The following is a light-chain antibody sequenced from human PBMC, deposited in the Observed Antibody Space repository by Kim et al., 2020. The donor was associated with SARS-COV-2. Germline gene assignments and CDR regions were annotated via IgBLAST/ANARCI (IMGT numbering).Light chain of an antibody. V-gene: IGKV1-39*01. J-gene: IGKJ1*01. Sequence: ASVGYRVTITGRASQTISTFLNWYQQKPGKAPKLLRDPTSNLQSGVPSMCSGRASGTDFILTISSLKPEDSATYYCQQSYSSVWTFGQGTKVDIK. CDR3: QQSYSSVWT. CDR1: QTISTF. CDR2: PTS.